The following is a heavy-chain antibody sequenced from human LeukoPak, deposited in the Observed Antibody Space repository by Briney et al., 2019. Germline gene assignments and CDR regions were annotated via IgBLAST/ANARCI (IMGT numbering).Heavy chain of an antibody. CDR3: ARTPEYSSSPYYFDY. Sequence: GGSLRLSCAAYGFTFSSYGMHWVRQAQGKGLEWVAVIWYDGSNKYYADSVKGRFTISRDNSKNTLYLQMNSLRAEDTAVYYCARTPEYSSSPYYFDYWGQGTLVTVSS. J-gene: IGHJ4*02. CDR1: GFTFSSYG. V-gene: IGHV3-33*01. CDR2: IWYDGSNK. D-gene: IGHD6-13*01.